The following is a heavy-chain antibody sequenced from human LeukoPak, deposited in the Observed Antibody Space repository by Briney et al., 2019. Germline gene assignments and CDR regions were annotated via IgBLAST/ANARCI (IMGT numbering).Heavy chain of an antibody. CDR3: ARGMYSGSYLSYFDY. V-gene: IGHV4-59*01. CDR1: GGSISSYY. CDR2: IYYSGST. J-gene: IGHJ4*02. Sequence: SETLSLTCTVSGGSISSYYWSWIRQPPGKGLEWIGYIYYSGSTNYNPSLKSRVTISVDTSKNQFSLKLSSVTAADTAVYYCARGMYSGSYLSYFDYWGQGTLVTVSS. D-gene: IGHD1-26*01.